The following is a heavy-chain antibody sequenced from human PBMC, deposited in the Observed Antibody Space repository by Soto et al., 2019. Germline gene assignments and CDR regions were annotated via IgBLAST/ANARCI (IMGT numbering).Heavy chain of an antibody. J-gene: IGHJ4*02. CDR3: VKDDSSGYYYVDY. V-gene: IGHV3-30*02. D-gene: IGHD3-22*01. Sequence: QVQLVESGGGAVQPGGSLRLSCVASGFSFTTYAMHWVRQAPGKGLEWVALIKQNGNDKSYADSVKGRFTVSRDNSKNTVYLQMNSLRDEDEAVYYCVKDDSSGYYYVDYWGQGTLVTVSS. CDR1: GFSFTTYA. CDR2: IKQNGNDK.